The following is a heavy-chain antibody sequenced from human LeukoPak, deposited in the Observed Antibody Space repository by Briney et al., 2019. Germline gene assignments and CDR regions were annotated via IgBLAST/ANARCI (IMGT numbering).Heavy chain of an antibody. CDR1: GYTFTNYY. CDR2: INPSGGTT. V-gene: IGHV1-46*01. Sequence: ASVKVSCKASGYTFTNYYMHWVRQAPGQGLEWMGIINPSGGTTSYAQKFQGRVTMTRDMSTSTVYMELSSLRSEDTAVYYCARDMNCGGDCFFFWGQGTLVTVPS. CDR3: ARDMNCGGDCFFF. D-gene: IGHD2-21*02. J-gene: IGHJ4*02.